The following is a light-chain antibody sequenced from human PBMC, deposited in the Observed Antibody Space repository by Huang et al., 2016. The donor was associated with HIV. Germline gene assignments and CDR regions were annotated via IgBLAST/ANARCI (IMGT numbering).Light chain of an antibody. Sequence: EIVMTPSPATLSVSPEERATLSCRASQSVSSNLAWYQQKPGQAPRLLIYGASTRATGIPARFSGSGSGTEFTLTISSLQSEDFAVYYCQQCNNWPPFTFGPGTKVGIK. J-gene: IGKJ3*01. CDR3: QQCNNWPPFT. CDR2: GAS. CDR1: QSVSSN. V-gene: IGKV3-15*01.